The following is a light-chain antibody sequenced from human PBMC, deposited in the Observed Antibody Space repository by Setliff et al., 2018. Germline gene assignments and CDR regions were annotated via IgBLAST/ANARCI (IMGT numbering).Light chain of an antibody. CDR1: SSNIGSHS. CDR2: LNI. V-gene: IGLV1-44*01. Sequence: QSVLTQPPSTSGTPGQRVTISCSGSSSNIGSHSVSWYQQLPGTAPKLLIYLNIQRPSGVPDRVSGSKSGTSASLAISGLQSEDEAGYFCAAWDDQINGPVFGGGTKVT. J-gene: IGLJ2*01. CDR3: AAWDDQINGPV.